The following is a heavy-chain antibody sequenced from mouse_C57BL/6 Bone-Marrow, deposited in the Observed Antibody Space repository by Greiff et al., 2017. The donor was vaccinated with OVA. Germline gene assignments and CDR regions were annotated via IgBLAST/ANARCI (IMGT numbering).Heavy chain of an antibody. Sequence: VQLQESGAELARPGASVKLSCKASGYTFTSYGISWVKQSTGQGLEWIGEIYPRSGNNYYNEKFQGKATLTADKSSRTAYMELRSLTSEDSAVYFCARGFITTVGFAYWGQGTLVTVSA. CDR2: IYPRSGNN. V-gene: IGHV1-81*01. CDR1: GYTFTSYG. J-gene: IGHJ3*01. D-gene: IGHD1-1*01. CDR3: ARGFITTVGFAY.